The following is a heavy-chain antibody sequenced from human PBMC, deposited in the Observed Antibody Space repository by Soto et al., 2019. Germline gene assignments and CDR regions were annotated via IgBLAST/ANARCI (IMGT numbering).Heavy chain of an antibody. D-gene: IGHD2-21*01. CDR3: ARWLINGDSDVADF. J-gene: IGHJ3*01. V-gene: IGHV1-69*02. CDR2: IIPVLGVA. Sequence: QVQLVQSGAEVRKPGSSVKVSCKASGVTFSSYTISWVRQAPGQGLEWMGRIIPVLGVANYARNFQGRLTFIVADPRGTVDSDLSRLRCEDTARYCARWLINGDSDVADFWGQGTFLTVSS. CDR1: GVTFSSYT.